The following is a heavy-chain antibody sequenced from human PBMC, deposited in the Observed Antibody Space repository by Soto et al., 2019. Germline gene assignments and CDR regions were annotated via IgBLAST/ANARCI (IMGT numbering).Heavy chain of an antibody. V-gene: IGHV4-30-2*01. Sequence: QLHLQESGSGLVKPSQTLSLTCGVSGASISLVGYSWSWIRQPPGKGLEWIGYISHRGNTYYNPSLRSRVTISVARSKNEFSLNLRSVTAADTAMYYCARYDSSGDFDYWGQGTLVTVSS. J-gene: IGHJ4*02. D-gene: IGHD3-22*01. CDR1: GASISLVGYS. CDR3: ARYDSSGDFDY. CDR2: ISHRGNT.